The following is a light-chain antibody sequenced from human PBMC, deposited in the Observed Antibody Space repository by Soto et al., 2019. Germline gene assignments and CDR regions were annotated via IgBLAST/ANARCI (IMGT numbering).Light chain of an antibody. J-gene: IGLJ2*01. CDR3: SSYTSSSTLVV. Sequence: QSALTQPASVSGSPGQSITISCTGTSSDVGGYKYVSWYQQHPGKAPKLMIYEVSNRPSGVSNRFSGSKSGNTASLTISGLQAEDEADYYCSSYTSSSTLVVFGGGTTLTVL. CDR1: SSDVGGYKY. V-gene: IGLV2-14*01. CDR2: EVS.